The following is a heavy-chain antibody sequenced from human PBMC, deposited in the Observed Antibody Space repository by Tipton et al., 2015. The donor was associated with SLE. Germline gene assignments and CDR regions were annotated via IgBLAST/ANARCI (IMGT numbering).Heavy chain of an antibody. V-gene: IGHV3-53*01. Sequence: LSLTCTVSGGSVSSSSKYWAWIRQAPGKGLEWISVLFSDGRTFYADSVKGRFTISRDNSKNTLILQMDSLRVDDTAVYYCASLYRGWRQGTLVTVSS. CDR3: ASLYRG. J-gene: IGHJ4*02. D-gene: IGHD5-12*01. CDR2: LFSDGRT. CDR1: GGSVSSSSKY.